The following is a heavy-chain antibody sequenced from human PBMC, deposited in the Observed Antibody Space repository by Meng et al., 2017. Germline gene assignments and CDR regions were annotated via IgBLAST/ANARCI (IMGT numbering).Heavy chain of an antibody. CDR3: ARIGDWGSTRYFDY. Sequence: EQLQRSGPGLVKPSGTLSLTCAVSGGSISSSNWCSGVRQPPGKGLEWIGEIYHSGSTNYNPSLKSRVTISVDKSRNQFSLKLSSVTAADTAVYYCARIGDWGSTRYFDYWGQGTLVTVSS. CDR1: GGSISSSNW. D-gene: IGHD7-27*01. V-gene: IGHV4-4*02. CDR2: IYHSGST. J-gene: IGHJ4*02.